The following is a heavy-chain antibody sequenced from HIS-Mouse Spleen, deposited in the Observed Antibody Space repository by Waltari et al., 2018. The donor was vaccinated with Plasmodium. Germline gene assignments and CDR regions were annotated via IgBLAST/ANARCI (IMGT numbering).Heavy chain of an antibody. CDR3: ARGRVLGTSSGYFDL. CDR1: GGSFSGYY. V-gene: IGHV4-34*01. J-gene: IGHJ2*01. Sequence: QVQLQQWGAGLLKPSETLSLTCAVYGGSFSGYYWSWIRQPQGKGLVGIGEINHSGSTKYNPSVKSRVTISVDTSKNQFSLKLSSVTAADTAVYYCARGRVLGTSSGYFDLWGRGTLVTVSS. D-gene: IGHD3-10*01. CDR2: INHSGST.